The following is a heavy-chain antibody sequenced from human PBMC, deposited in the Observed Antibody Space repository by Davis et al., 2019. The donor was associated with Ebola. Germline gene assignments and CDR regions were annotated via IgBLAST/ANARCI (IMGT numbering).Heavy chain of an antibody. Sequence: MPSETLSLTCGVSGGSFSGYQWTWFRQSPGKGLEWIGDINHSGSTNYNPSLKGRVTISVDMSRNQFSLKVISVTAADTAVYYCARGSYYGMDVWGKGTTVTVSS. V-gene: IGHV4-34*01. J-gene: IGHJ6*04. CDR3: ARGSYYGMDV. CDR1: GGSFSGYQ. CDR2: INHSGST.